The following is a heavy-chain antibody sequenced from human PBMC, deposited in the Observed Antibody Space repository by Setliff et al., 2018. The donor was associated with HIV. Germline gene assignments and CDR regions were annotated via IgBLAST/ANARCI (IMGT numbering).Heavy chain of an antibody. Sequence: ASVKVSCKASGYTFNNYGISWVRQAPGQGLGWMGWINTHSGYTNYAQNVQGRVTVTMDTSTSTAYMELSSLKADDTGVYYCARDSGYSSSWDGHLFDSWGQGTLVTVSS. CDR3: ARDSGYSSSWDGHLFDS. CDR2: INTHSGYT. CDR1: GYTFNNYG. D-gene: IGHD6-13*01. J-gene: IGHJ4*02. V-gene: IGHV1-18*01.